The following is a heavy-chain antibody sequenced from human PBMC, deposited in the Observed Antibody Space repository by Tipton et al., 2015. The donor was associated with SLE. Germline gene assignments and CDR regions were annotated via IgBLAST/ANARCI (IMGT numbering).Heavy chain of an antibody. CDR1: GFSFSSYG. D-gene: IGHD3-22*01. J-gene: IGHJ5*02. Sequence: SLRLSCAASGFSFSSYGMHWVRQAPGKGLEWVAFIRYDGKNKYYAKFVKGRITVSRDNSKNTLYLQMNSLRAEDTGLYYCARDGDWQYSDSTDMDLWGQGTLVTVSS. V-gene: IGHV3-30*02. CDR3: ARDGDWQYSDSTDMDL. CDR2: IRYDGKNK.